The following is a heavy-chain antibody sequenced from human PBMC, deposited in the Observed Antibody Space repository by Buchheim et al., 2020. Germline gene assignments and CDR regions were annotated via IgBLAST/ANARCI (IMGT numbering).Heavy chain of an antibody. Sequence: EVQLVESGGGLVQPGGSLRLSCAASGFTFSSYWMSWVRQAPGKGLEWVANIKQDGSEKYYVDSVKGRFTIPRDNAKNSLYLQMNSLRAEDTAVYYCARDREVDTAMVRTWLYYYYYGMDVWGQGTT. CDR3: ARDREVDTAMVRTWLYYYYYGMDV. V-gene: IGHV3-7*01. CDR1: GFTFSSYW. D-gene: IGHD5-18*01. J-gene: IGHJ6*02. CDR2: IKQDGSEK.